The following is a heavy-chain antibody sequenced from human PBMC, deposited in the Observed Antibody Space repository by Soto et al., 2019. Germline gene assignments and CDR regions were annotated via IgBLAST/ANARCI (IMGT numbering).Heavy chain of an antibody. CDR3: ARDLHGTYYYDS. D-gene: IGHD1-1*01. J-gene: IGHJ4*02. Sequence: XXTLSLTCDFSGDSVSSTSSIGNWLRQSPSRGLEWLGRTYYRSKWHTDYAVSVRGRITINPDTPKNQFFLQLSSVTPDDTAVYFCARDLHGTYYYDSWGQGTLVTVS. V-gene: IGHV6-1*01. CDR1: GDSVSSTSSI. CDR2: TYYRSKWHT.